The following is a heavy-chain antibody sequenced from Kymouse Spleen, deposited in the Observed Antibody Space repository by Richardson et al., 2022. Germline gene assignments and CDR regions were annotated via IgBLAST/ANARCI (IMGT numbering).Heavy chain of an antibody. CDR3: AREGGGFGESYYYYYGMDV. Sequence: QVQLVESGGGVVQPGRSLRLSCAASGFTFSSYGMHWVRQAPGKGLEWVAVIWYDGSNKYYADSVKGRFTISRDNSKNTLYLQMNSLRAEDTAVYYCAREGGGFGESYYYYYGMDVWGQGTTVTVSS. CDR2: IWYDGSNK. V-gene: IGHV3-33*01. D-gene: IGHD3-10*01. J-gene: IGHJ6*02. CDR1: GFTFSSYG.